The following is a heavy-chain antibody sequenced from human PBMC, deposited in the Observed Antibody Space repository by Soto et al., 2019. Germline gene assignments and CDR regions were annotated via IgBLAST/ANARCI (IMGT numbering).Heavy chain of an antibody. D-gene: IGHD3-9*01. J-gene: IGHJ4*02. CDR3: ARDPRYFDWFDY. Sequence: ASVKVSCKASGYTFTSYAMHWVRQAPGQRLEWMGWINAGNGNTKYSQKFQGRVTITRDTSASTAYMELSSLRSEDTAMYYCARDPRYFDWFDYWGQGTLVTVSS. V-gene: IGHV1-3*01. CDR2: INAGNGNT. CDR1: GYTFTSYA.